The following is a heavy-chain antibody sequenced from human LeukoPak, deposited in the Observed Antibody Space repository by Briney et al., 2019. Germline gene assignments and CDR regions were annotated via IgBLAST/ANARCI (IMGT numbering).Heavy chain of an antibody. D-gene: IGHD3-10*01. CDR1: GFIFSNYA. J-gene: IGHJ4*02. CDR3: ARDSTYWYDSGSSGPHYFDY. V-gene: IGHV3-30*01. Sequence: GRSLRLSCAASGFIFSNYAMHWVRQAPGKGLEWVALISSDGSKTYHADSVKGRFSISRDNSKNKLYLQLNSLRAEDTSVYYCARDSTYWYDSGSSGPHYFDYWGQGTLVTVSS. CDR2: ISSDGSKT.